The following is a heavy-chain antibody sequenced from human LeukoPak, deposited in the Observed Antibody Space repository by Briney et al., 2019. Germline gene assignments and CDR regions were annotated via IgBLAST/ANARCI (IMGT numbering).Heavy chain of an antibody. CDR2: IYYSGST. V-gene: IGHV4-4*02. Sequence: SGTLSLTCAVSGGSISSSNWWTWVRQSPGKGLEWIGEIYYSGSTDYNPSLKSRITISVDKSKNQFSLKLSSVTAADTAVYYCARERSGSEIFARSFDIWGQGTMVTVSS. D-gene: IGHD3-3*01. J-gene: IGHJ3*02. CDR3: ARERSGSEIFARSFDI. CDR1: GGSISSSNW.